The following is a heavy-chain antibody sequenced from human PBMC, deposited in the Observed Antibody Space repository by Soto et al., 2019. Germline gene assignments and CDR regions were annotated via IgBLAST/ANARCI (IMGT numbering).Heavy chain of an antibody. Sequence: PGGSLRLSCAASGFPLNTYAMSWVRQAPGKGLEWVSAISSKGVGTFYADTVKGRFTISRDSSKNALYLQMNSLRPEDTAVYYCAKKGYCDGDSCYAFDYWGQGTLVTVSS. CDR2: ISSKGVGT. CDR3: AKKGYCDGDSCYAFDY. J-gene: IGHJ4*02. CDR1: GFPLNTYA. D-gene: IGHD2-15*01. V-gene: IGHV3-23*01.